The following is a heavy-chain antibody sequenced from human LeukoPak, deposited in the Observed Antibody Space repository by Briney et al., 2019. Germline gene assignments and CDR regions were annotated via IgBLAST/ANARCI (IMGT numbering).Heavy chain of an antibody. Sequence: SVKVSCTASGGTFSSYAISWVRQAPGQGLEWMGRIIPILGIANYAQKFHGRVTITADKSTSTAYVELSSLRSEDTAVYYCARGLVLLWFGELSEDAFDIWGQGTMVTVSS. CDR3: ARGLVLLWFGELSEDAFDI. CDR2: IIPILGIA. V-gene: IGHV1-69*04. J-gene: IGHJ3*02. D-gene: IGHD3-10*01. CDR1: GGTFSSYA.